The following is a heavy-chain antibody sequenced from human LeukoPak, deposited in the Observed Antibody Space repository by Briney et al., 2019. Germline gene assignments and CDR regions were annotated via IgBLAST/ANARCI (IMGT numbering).Heavy chain of an antibody. CDR3: ARNDIEDDFKPDY. CDR2: IIPIFGTA. D-gene: IGHD3-3*01. V-gene: IGHV1-69*13. CDR1: GGTFSSYA. Sequence: SVKVSCKASGGTFSSYAISWVRQAPGQGLEWMGGIIPIFGTANYAQKFQGRVTITADESTSTAYMELSSLRSEDTAVYYCARNDIEDDFKPDYWGQGTLVTVSS. J-gene: IGHJ4*02.